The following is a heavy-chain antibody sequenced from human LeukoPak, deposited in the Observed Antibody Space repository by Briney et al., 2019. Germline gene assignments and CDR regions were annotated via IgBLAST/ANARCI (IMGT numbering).Heavy chain of an antibody. V-gene: IGHV1-46*01. D-gene: IGHD3-10*01. CDR2: INPSGGST. CDR3: ARGVITMVRGVITPSFDY. J-gene: IGHJ4*02. Sequence: ASVKVSCKASGYTFTRSYMHWGRQAPGQGLEWMGIINPSGGSTSYAQKFQGRVTMIRDMSTSTVYMELCSLRSEDTAVYYCARGVITMVRGVITPSFDYWGQGTLVTVSS. CDR1: GYTFTRSY.